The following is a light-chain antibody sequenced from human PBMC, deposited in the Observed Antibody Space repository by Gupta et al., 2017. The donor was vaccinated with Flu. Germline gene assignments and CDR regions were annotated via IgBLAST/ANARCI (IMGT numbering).Light chain of an antibody. CDR3: QSYDSTVV. CDR1: SGSIARNY. V-gene: IGLV6-57*01. CDR2: EDN. J-gene: IGLJ2*01. Sequence: NFMLTQSHSVSASPGETVTIPCTRSSGSIARNYVQWYQQRPGSSPITLIYEDNQRPAGVPERFSGSIDSSSNSASLTISGLKTEDEDDYYCQSYDSTVVFGGGTKLTVL.